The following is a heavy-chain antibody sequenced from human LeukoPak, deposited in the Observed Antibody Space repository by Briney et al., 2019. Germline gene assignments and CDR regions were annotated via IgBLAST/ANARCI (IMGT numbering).Heavy chain of an antibody. V-gene: IGHV3-23*01. CDR2: ISGSGGST. J-gene: IGHJ4*02. CDR3: AKNPQEDTAMVHYFDY. Sequence: SGGSLRLSCAASGCTFSSYAMSWVRQAPGKGLEWVSAISGSGGSTYYADSVKGRFTISRDNSKNTLYLQMNSLRAEDTAVYYCAKNPQEDTAMVHYFDYWGQGTLVTVSS. CDR1: GCTFSSYA. D-gene: IGHD5-18*01.